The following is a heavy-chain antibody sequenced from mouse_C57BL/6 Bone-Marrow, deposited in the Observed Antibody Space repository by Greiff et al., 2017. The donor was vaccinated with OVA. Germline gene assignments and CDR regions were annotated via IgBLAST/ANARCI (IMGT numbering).Heavy chain of an antibody. V-gene: IGHV5-15*04. Sequence: EVKLVESGGGLVQPGGSLKLSCAASGFTFSDYGMAWVRQAPRKGPEWVAFISNLAYSIYYADTVTGRFTISRENAKNTLYLAMSSLRSEDTDMYYCARHRGDWYFDVWGTGTTVTVSS. CDR1: GFTFSDYG. CDR2: ISNLAYSI. D-gene: IGHD2-14*01. CDR3: ARHRGDWYFDV. J-gene: IGHJ1*03.